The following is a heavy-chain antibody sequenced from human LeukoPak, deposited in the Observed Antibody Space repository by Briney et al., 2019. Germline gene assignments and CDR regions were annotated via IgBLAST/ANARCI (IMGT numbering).Heavy chain of an antibody. CDR2: ISYDGSNK. Sequence: PGRSLRLSCAASGFTFSSYGMHWVRQAPGKGLEWVAVISYDGSNKYYADSVKGRFTISRDNSKDTLYLQMNSLRAEDTAVYYCAKDWSGRSGPDYWGQGTLVTVSS. D-gene: IGHD1-26*01. CDR3: AKDWSGRSGPDY. J-gene: IGHJ4*02. CDR1: GFTFSSYG. V-gene: IGHV3-30*18.